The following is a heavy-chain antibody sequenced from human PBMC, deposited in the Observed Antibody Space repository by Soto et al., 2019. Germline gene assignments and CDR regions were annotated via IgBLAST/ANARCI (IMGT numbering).Heavy chain of an antibody. J-gene: IGHJ4*02. CDR2: IYYSGST. Sequence: SETLSLTCTVSGGSISSGDHYWSWIRQPPGKGLEWIGYIYYSGSTYYNPSLKSRVTISVDTSKNQFSLRLSSVTAADTAVYYCARYSSTWGKKIDYWGQGTLVTVSS. CDR1: GGSISSGDHY. D-gene: IGHD6-13*01. CDR3: ARYSSTWGKKIDY. V-gene: IGHV4-30-4*01.